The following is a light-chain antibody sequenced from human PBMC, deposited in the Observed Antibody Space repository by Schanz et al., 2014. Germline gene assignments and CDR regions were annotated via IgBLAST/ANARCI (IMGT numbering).Light chain of an antibody. J-gene: IGKJ1*01. CDR3: QQYDAFPWT. CDR1: QGINNY. CDR2: AAS. V-gene: IGKV1-9*01. Sequence: IQLTQSPSSLPAFVGDRVTLSCRASQGINNYLAWYQQNPGKAPKLLIYAASTLQSGVPSRFSGSGSGTDFTLTISSLQPDDFATYYCQQYDAFPWTFGQGTNVEIK.